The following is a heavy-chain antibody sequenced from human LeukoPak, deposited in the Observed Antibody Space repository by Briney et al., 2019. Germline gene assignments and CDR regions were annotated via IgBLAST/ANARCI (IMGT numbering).Heavy chain of an antibody. CDR3: ARVGYSSGWRAPDFDY. Sequence: GGSLRLSCAASGFTFSSYSMNWVRQTPGKGLEWVSSISSSSSYIYYADSVKGRFTISRDNAKNSLYLQMNSLRADDTAVYYCARVGYSSGWRAPDFDYWGQGTLVTVSS. D-gene: IGHD6-19*01. CDR2: ISSSSSYI. V-gene: IGHV3-21*01. CDR1: GFTFSSYS. J-gene: IGHJ4*02.